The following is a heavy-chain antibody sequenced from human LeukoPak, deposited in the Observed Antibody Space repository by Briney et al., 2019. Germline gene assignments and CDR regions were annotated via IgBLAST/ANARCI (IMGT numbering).Heavy chain of an antibody. D-gene: IGHD6-19*01. J-gene: IGHJ4*02. Sequence: GGSLRLSCAASGFTFSSYGMHWVRQAPGKGLEWVAVISYNGSNKYYADSVKGRFTISRDNSKNTLYLQMNSLRAEDTAVYYCAKESHPTTGYSRGWYLKYYFDYWGQGTLVTVSS. V-gene: IGHV3-30*18. CDR2: ISYNGSNK. CDR3: AKESHPTTGYSRGWYLKYYFDY. CDR1: GFTFSSYG.